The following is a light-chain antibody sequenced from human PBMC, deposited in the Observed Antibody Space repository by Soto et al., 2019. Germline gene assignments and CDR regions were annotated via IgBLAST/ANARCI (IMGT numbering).Light chain of an antibody. CDR3: QQYGSSPLT. J-gene: IGKJ4*01. Sequence: EIVLTQSPGTLSLSPGERATLSCRASQSVSSSYFAWYQQQPGQAPRLLIYAASSRATGIPARFSGSGSGTDFTLTISRIEPEDFAVYYCQQYGSSPLTFGGGTKVEIK. CDR2: AAS. V-gene: IGKV3-20*01. CDR1: QSVSSSY.